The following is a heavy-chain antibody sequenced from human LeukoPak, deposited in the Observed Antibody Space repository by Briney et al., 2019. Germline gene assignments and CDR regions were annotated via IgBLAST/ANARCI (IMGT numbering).Heavy chain of an antibody. CDR3: AREGRTVSSSSSDY. J-gene: IGHJ4*02. Sequence: PGGSLRLSCAASGFTFSSYAMHWVRQAPGKGLEWVAVISYDGSNKYYADSVKGRFTISRDNSKNTLYLQMNSLRAEDTAVYYCAREGRTVSSSSSDYWGQGTPVTVSS. CDR2: ISYDGSNK. D-gene: IGHD6-13*01. V-gene: IGHV3-30*04. CDR1: GFTFSSYA.